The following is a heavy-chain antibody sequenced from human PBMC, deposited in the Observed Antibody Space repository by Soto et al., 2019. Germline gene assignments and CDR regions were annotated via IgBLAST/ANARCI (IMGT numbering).Heavy chain of an antibody. Sequence: QVQLVESGGGVVQPGRSLRLSCAASGFTFSSYAMHWVRQAPGKGLERVAVISYDGSNKYYADSVKGRFTISRDNSKNTLYLQMNSLRAEDTAVYYCARIVVVTATRGAFDIWGQGTMVTVSS. CDR2: ISYDGSNK. V-gene: IGHV3-30-3*01. CDR1: GFTFSSYA. J-gene: IGHJ3*02. CDR3: ARIVVVTATRGAFDI. D-gene: IGHD2-21*02.